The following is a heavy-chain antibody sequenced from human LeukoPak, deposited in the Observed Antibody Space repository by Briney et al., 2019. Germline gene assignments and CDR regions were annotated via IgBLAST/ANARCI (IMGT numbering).Heavy chain of an antibody. CDR2: IWYDGSNK. Sequence: PGRSLRLSCAASGFTFSSYGMHWVRQAPGKGLEWVAVIWYDGSNKYYADSVKGRFTISRDNSMNTLFLQMNSLRAEDTAVYYCAGNDYGDYAGYFQRWGQGTLVTVSS. J-gene: IGHJ1*01. CDR1: GFTFSSYG. CDR3: AGNDYGDYAGYFQR. V-gene: IGHV3-33*01. D-gene: IGHD4-17*01.